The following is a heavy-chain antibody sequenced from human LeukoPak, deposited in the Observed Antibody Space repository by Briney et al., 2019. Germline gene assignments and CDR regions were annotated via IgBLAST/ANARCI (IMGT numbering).Heavy chain of an antibody. CDR2: IYPGDSET. CDR1: GYSFTTYW. D-gene: IGHD5-18*01. Sequence: GESLKISCKGSGYSFTTYWIGWVRQMPGKGLEWMGIIYPGDSETRYSPSFQGQVTISADKSISTAYLQWSSLKVSDTAMYYCVRSRGYSYGYSYYFDYWGQGTLVTVSS. CDR3: VRSRGYSYGYSYYFDY. V-gene: IGHV5-51*01. J-gene: IGHJ4*02.